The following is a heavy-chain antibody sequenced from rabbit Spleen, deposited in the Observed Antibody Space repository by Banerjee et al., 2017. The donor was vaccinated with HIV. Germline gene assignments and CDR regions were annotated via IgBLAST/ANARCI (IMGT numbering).Heavy chain of an antibody. CDR1: GFSFSSNW. V-gene: IGHV1S45*01. D-gene: IGHD8-1*01. Sequence: LEESGGGLVKPGGTLTLTCTVSGFSFSSNWIYWVRQAPGKGLEWIARIYAGSSGATYYANWAKGRFTISKTSSTTVTLQMTSLTAADTATYFCARDTGSSFSSYGMDLWGPGTLVTVS. J-gene: IGHJ6*01. CDR3: ARDTGSSFSSYGMDL. CDR2: IYAGSSGAT.